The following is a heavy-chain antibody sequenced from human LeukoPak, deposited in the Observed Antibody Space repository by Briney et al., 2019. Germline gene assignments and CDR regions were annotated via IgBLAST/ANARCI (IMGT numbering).Heavy chain of an antibody. D-gene: IGHD1-26*01. J-gene: IGHJ4*02. Sequence: TGGSLRLSCVASGFTFNTYALHWVRQAPGKGLEWVAIVWSDGDNKFYGDSVKGRFTISRDNSENTLHLQVNSLRAEDTAMYYCAKDQGGGNYRVYFENWGQGTLVTVSP. CDR1: GFTFNTYA. CDR2: VWSDGDNK. V-gene: IGHV3-33*06. CDR3: AKDQGGGNYRVYFEN.